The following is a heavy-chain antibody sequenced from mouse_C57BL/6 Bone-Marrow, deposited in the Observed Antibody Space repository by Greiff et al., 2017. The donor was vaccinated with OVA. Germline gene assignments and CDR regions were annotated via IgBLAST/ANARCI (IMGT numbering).Heavy chain of an antibody. CDR3: ARRDYGSSYDAMDY. CDR2: IYPGSGST. V-gene: IGHV1-55*01. D-gene: IGHD1-1*01. Sequence: QVQLQQPGAELVKPGASVKTSCKASGYTFTSYWITWVKQRPGQGLEWIGDIYPGSGSTNYNEKFKSKATLTVDTSSSTAYMQLSSLTSEDSAVYYCARRDYGSSYDAMDYWGQGTSVTVSS. CDR1: GYTFTSYW. J-gene: IGHJ4*01.